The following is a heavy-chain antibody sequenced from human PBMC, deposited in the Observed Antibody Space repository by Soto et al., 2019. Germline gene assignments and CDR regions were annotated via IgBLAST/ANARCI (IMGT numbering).Heavy chain of an antibody. J-gene: IGHJ4*02. D-gene: IGHD2-21*02. CDR3: ARVFPTYCGGDCSYFDS. V-gene: IGHV4-59*01. CDR1: GGSINSYY. Sequence: KTSETLSLTCTVSGGSINSYYWSWIRQPPGKGLEWIGYIFYSGSTNHNPSLKSRVTMSVDMSNNQFSLELSSVTAADTAVYYCARVFPTYCGGDCSYFDSWGPGALVTVSS. CDR2: IFYSGST.